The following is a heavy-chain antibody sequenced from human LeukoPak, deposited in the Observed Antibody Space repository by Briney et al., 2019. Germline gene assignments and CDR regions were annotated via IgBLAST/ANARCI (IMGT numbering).Heavy chain of an antibody. J-gene: IGHJ4*02. Sequence: PGTSLRLSCAGSGFMFSSYAMHWVRQAPGKGLEWVAVISSDGSDKYYADSVKGRFTISRDNSKNTLYLQMNSLRTEDTAVYYCAKDNYDFWSGYDYWGQGTLVTVSS. CDR3: AKDNYDFWSGYDY. V-gene: IGHV3-30*18. D-gene: IGHD3-3*01. CDR1: GFMFSSYA. CDR2: ISSDGSDK.